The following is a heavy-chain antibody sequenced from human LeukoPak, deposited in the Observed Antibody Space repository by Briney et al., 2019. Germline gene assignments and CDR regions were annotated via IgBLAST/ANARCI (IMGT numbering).Heavy chain of an antibody. CDR3: ARECITMVRGVITAFDY. V-gene: IGHV4-61*02. CDR2: IYTSGST. Sequence: SQTLSLTCTVSGGSISSGSYYWSWIRQPAGTGLEWIGRIYTSGSTNYNPSLKSRVTISVDTSKNQFSLKLSSVTAADTAVYYCARECITMVRGVITAFDYWGQGTLVTVSS. J-gene: IGHJ4*02. CDR1: GGSISSGSYY. D-gene: IGHD3-10*01.